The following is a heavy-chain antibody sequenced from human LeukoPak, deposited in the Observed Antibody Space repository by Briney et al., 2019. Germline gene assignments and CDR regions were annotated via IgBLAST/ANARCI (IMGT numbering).Heavy chain of an antibody. CDR3: AKDPDYGDYLEPRYFDY. CDR2: ISYDGSNK. J-gene: IGHJ4*02. V-gene: IGHV3-30-3*01. CDR1: GFTFSSYA. D-gene: IGHD4-17*01. Sequence: PGGSLRLSCAASGFTFSSYAMHWVRQAPGKGLEGLALISYDGSNKYYADSVKGQFTISRGNSKHTLSLQMNSLTAEDTAVYYCAKDPDYGDYLEPRYFDYWGQGALVTVSS.